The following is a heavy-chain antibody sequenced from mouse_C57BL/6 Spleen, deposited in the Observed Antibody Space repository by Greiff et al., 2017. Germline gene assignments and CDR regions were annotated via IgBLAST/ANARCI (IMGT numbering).Heavy chain of an antibody. J-gene: IGHJ3*01. CDR2: IYPRDGST. Sequence: VKLQQSGPELVKPGASVKLSCKASGYTFTSYDINWVKQRPGQGLEWIGWIYPRDGSTTYNEKFKGKATLTVDPSSSTAYMELHSLTSEDSAVYFCAREGGYDYDGSWFAYWGQGTLVTVSA. CDR3: AREGGYDYDGSWFAY. D-gene: IGHD2-4*01. CDR1: GYTFTSYD. V-gene: IGHV1-85*01.